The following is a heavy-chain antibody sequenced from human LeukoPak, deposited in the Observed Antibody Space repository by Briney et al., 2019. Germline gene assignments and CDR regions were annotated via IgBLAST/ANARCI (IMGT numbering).Heavy chain of an antibody. CDR3: AKDRLGVTTSDAFDT. D-gene: IGHD4-17*01. Sequence: GGSLRLSCAASGFTFSSYAMSWVRQAPGKGLEWVSGFSGSGGSTYYADSVKGRFTISRDNSKNTMYLQMDSLRAEDTAVYYCAKDRLGVTTSDAFDTWVQGTMVTVSS. CDR2: FSGSGGST. CDR1: GFTFSSYA. J-gene: IGHJ3*02. V-gene: IGHV3-23*01.